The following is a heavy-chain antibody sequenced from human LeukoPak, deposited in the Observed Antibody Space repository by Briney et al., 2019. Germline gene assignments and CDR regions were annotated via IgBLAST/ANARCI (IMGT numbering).Heavy chain of an antibody. CDR3: ARAVGSGSFQTYYYYMDV. Sequence: PSETLALTCTVSGGSISSSSYYWGWIRQPPGQGLEYIGSIYYSGSTYYNPSLKSRVTMAVDTSKNQFSLKLSSVTAADTAVYYCARAVGSGSFQTYYYYMDVWGKGTTVTISS. CDR1: GGSISSSSYY. J-gene: IGHJ6*03. D-gene: IGHD3-10*01. V-gene: IGHV4-39*07. CDR2: IYYSGST.